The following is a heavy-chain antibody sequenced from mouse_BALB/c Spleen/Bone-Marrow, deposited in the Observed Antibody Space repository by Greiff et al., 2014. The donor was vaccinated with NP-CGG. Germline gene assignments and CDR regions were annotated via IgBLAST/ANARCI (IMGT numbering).Heavy chain of an antibody. CDR2: IYPGDGDT. D-gene: IGHD2-1*01. CDR3: ARFRWGNYGEGAMDY. J-gene: IGHJ4*01. V-gene: IGHV1-82*01. Sequence: QVQLQQSGPELVKPGASVKISCKASGYAFSSSWMNWVKQRPGQGLEWIGRIYPGDGDTNYNGKFKGKATLTADKSSSTAYMQLSSLTSVDSAVYFCARFRWGNYGEGAMDYWGQGTSVTVSS. CDR1: GYAFSSSW.